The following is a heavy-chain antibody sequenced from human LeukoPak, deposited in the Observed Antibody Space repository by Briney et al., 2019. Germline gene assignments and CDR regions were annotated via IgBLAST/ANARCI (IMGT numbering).Heavy chain of an antibody. J-gene: IGHJ5*02. Sequence: ASVKVSCKASGYTFTSYGISWVRQAPGQGLERMGWISAYNGNTNYAQKLQGRVTMTTDTSTSTAYMELRSLRSDDTAVYYCARDRDYYGSDNWFDPWGQGTLVTVSS. V-gene: IGHV1-18*04. CDR2: ISAYNGNT. CDR3: ARDRDYYGSDNWFDP. D-gene: IGHD3-10*01. CDR1: GYTFTSYG.